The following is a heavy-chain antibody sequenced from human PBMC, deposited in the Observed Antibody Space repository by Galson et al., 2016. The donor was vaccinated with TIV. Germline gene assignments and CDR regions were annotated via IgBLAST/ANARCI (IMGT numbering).Heavy chain of an antibody. CDR3: ARERTSVVGRSLDF. CDR1: GFTFGSYG. D-gene: IGHD2-15*01. J-gene: IGHJ4*02. CDR2: VSYDGRTK. Sequence: SLRLSCAASGFTFGSYGMHWVRQAPGKGLEWVAIVSYDGRTKDDSDSVRGRFTISRDNSKNTLYLQMNGLRREDTGIYYCARERTSVVGRSLDFWGQGTVVTVSS. V-gene: IGHV3-30*19.